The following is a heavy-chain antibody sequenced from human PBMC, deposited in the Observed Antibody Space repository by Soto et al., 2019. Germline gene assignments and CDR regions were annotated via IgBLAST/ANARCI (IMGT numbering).Heavy chain of an antibody. CDR1: GFTFSSFG. Sequence: GGSLRLSCAASGFTFSSFGIHWVRQAPGKGLEWVAVISYDGANKYYADSVKGRFTTSRDNSKNTMYLQMNSLRVEDTAVFYCAKPAVPFGRAAVAGPCEHWGQGTMGTVS. V-gene: IGHV3-30*18. CDR3: AKPAVPFGRAAVAGPCEH. J-gene: IGHJ4*02. D-gene: IGHD6-19*01. CDR2: ISYDGANK.